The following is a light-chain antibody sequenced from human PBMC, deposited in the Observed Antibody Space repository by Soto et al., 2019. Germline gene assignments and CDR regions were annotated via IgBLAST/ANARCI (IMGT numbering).Light chain of an antibody. J-gene: IGKJ1*01. CDR1: QGISSY. V-gene: IGKV1-8*01. CDR3: QQYYSYPRT. Sequence: AIRMTQSPSPLSASTGDRVTLTCRASQGISSYLAWYQQKPGKAPKLLIYAASTLQSGVPSRFSGSGSGTDFTLTISCLQSEDFATYYCQQYYSYPRTFGQGTKVDIK. CDR2: AAS.